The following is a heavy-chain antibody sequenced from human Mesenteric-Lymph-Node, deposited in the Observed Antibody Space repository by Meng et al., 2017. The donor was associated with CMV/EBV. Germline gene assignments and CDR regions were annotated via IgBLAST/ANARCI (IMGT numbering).Heavy chain of an antibody. CDR2: INWNGGST. D-gene: IGHD3-3*01. Sequence: GESLKISCAASGFTFDDYGMSWVRQAPGKGLEWVSGINWNGGSTGYADSVKGRFTISRDNAKNSLYLQMNSLRAEDTALYHCARGFQLLVYNTIFGAPGYWFDPWGQGTLVTVSS. CDR3: ARGFQLLVYNTIFGAPGYWFDP. J-gene: IGHJ5*02. V-gene: IGHV3-20*01. CDR1: GFTFDDYG.